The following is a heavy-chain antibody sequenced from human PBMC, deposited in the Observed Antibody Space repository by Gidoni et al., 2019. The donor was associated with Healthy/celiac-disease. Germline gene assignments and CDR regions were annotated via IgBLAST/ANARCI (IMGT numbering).Heavy chain of an antibody. V-gene: IGHV3-23*01. D-gene: IGHD3-10*01. CDR3: AKSPKGVRGVISHLDY. Sequence: EVQLLESGGGLVQPGGSLRLSCAASGFTFSSYAMSWVRQAPGKGLEWVSAISGSGGSTYYADSVKGRFTISRDNSKNTLYLQMNSLRAEDTAVYYCAKSPKGVRGVISHLDYWGQGTLVTVSS. J-gene: IGHJ4*02. CDR2: ISGSGGST. CDR1: GFTFSSYA.